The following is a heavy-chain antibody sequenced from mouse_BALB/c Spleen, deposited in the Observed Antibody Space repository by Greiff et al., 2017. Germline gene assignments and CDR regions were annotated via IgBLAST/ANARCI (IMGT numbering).Heavy chain of an antibody. CDR3: ARPFYYGNYPYYAMDY. Sequence: VKLMESGAELVRPGTSVKVSCKASGYAFTNYLIEWVNQRPGQGLEWIGVINPGSGGTNYNEKFKGKATLTADKSSSTAYMQLSSLTSDDSAVYFCARPFYYGNYPYYAMDYWGQGTSVTVSS. J-gene: IGHJ4*01. CDR2: INPGSGGT. CDR1: GYAFTNYL. D-gene: IGHD2-1*01. V-gene: IGHV1-54*01.